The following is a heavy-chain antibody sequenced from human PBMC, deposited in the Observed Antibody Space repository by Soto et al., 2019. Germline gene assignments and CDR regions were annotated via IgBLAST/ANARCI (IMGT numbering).Heavy chain of an antibody. D-gene: IGHD4-17*01. V-gene: IGHV1-18*04. Sequence: ASVKVSCKASGYTFTTYGITWVRQAPGQGLEWTGWISAYSGNTNYAQKLQGRLTVTTDTSTNTAYMDLRSLRSDDTAVYYCARVVKAGDYGDYGRYYFDYWGHGTLVTVSS. CDR3: ARVVKAGDYGDYGRYYFDY. CDR1: GYTFTTYG. J-gene: IGHJ4*01. CDR2: ISAYSGNT.